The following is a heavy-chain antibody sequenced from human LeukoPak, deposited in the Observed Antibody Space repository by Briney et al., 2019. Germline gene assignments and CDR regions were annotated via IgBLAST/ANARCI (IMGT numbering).Heavy chain of an antibody. V-gene: IGHV4-39*02. Sequence: SETLSLTCTVSGGSISSSGYYWGWIRQPPGKGLEWIGSIYYSGSTYYNPSLKSRVTISVDTSKNQFSLKLSSVTAADTAVYYCARDSCSGGSCYSGDWGQGTLVTVSS. CDR1: GGSISSSGYY. D-gene: IGHD2-15*01. CDR2: IYYSGST. CDR3: ARDSCSGGSCYSGD. J-gene: IGHJ4*02.